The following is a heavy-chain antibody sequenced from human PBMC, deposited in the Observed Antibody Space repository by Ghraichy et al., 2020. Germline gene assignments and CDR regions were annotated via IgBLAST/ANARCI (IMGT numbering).Heavy chain of an antibody. CDR2: ASYSGST. CDR1: GDSVTSGSSY. Sequence: SETLSLTCTVYGDSVTSGSSYWSWIRQPPGKGLEWIGYASYSGSTNYNPSLKSRVTMSVDTSKSQFSLRLTSVTAADTAVYYCARETLGNPYRGYFQHWGQGTLVTVSS. D-gene: IGHD1-14*01. V-gene: IGHV4-61*01. CDR3: ARETLGNPYRGYFQH. J-gene: IGHJ1*01.